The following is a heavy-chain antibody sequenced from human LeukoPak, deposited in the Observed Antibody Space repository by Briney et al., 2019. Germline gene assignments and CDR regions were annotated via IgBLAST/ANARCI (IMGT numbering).Heavy chain of an antibody. D-gene: IGHD2-2*01. CDR3: AKTTSITNFYHYGMDV. J-gene: IGHJ6*02. V-gene: IGHV3-30*18. CDR1: GFTFSSFG. CDR2: ISYDGDTK. Sequence: PGRSLRLSCAASGFTFSSFGMHWVRQAPGKGLEWVAVISYDGDTKYYSDSVKGRFTVSRDKSKNTLDLDMSGLRGEDTAVYYCAKTTSITNFYHYGMDVWGQGTTVTVSS.